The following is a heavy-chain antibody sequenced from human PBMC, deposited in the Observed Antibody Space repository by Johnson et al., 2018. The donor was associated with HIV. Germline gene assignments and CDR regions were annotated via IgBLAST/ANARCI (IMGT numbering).Heavy chain of an antibody. CDR3: ARSRGGSTLGALDI. CDR1: GFTFSSYG. Sequence: QVQLVESGGGVVQPGRSLRVSCAASGFTFSSYGMHWVRQAPGKGLEWVAVTSNDGSNKYYADSVKGRFTISRDNSKNTLYLQMNSLRAEDTAVYYCARSRGGSTLGALDIWGQGTMVTGSS. D-gene: IGHD3-16*01. CDR2: TSNDGSNK. J-gene: IGHJ3*02. V-gene: IGHV3-30*03.